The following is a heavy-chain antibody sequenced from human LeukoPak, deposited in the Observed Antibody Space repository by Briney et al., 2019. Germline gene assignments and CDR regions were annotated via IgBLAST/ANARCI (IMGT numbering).Heavy chain of an antibody. Sequence: PSETLSLTCTVSGGSISSGGYYWSWIRQHPGKGLEWIGYIYYSGSTYYNPSLKSRVTISVDTSKNQFSLKLSSVTAADMAVYYCARSTEHDYGDYVDYYGMDVWGQGTTVTVSS. CDR1: GGSISSGGYY. V-gene: IGHV4-31*03. CDR3: ARSTEHDYGDYVDYYGMDV. CDR2: IYYSGST. J-gene: IGHJ6*02. D-gene: IGHD4-17*01.